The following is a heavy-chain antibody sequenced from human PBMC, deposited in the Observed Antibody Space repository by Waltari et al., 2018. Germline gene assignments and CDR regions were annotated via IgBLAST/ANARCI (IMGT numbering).Heavy chain of an antibody. CDR3: ARDHSSGYRSLDY. V-gene: IGHV3-48*03. J-gene: IGHJ4*02. Sequence: EVQLVESGGGLVQPGGSLRLSCAASGFTFSSYEINWVRQAPGKGLEWVSYISSSGSTIYYADSVKGRFTISRDNAKNSLYLQMNSLRAEDTAVYYCARDHSSGYRSLDYWGQGTLVTVSS. D-gene: IGHD3-22*01. CDR2: ISSSGSTI. CDR1: GFTFSSYE.